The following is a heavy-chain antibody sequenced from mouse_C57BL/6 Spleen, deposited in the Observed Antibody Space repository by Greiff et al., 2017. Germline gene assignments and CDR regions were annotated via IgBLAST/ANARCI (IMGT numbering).Heavy chain of an antibody. V-gene: IGHV1-63*01. CDR1: GYTFTNYW. Sequence: VQLQQSGAELVRPGTSVKMSCKASGYTFTNYWIGWAKQRPGHGLEWIGDIYPGGGYTNYNEKFKGKATLTADKSSSTAYMQFSSLTSEDSAIYYCAREDFGTVGYFDVWGTGTTVTVAS. J-gene: IGHJ1*03. D-gene: IGHD2-1*01. CDR3: AREDFGTVGYFDV. CDR2: IYPGGGYT.